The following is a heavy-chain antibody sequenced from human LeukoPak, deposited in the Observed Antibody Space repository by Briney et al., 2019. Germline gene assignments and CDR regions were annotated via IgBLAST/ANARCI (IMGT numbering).Heavy chain of an antibody. J-gene: IGHJ4*02. D-gene: IGHD5-18*01. CDR1: GGSISSYY. CDR2: IYYSGST. CDR3: ARGLVDTAMVDY. V-gene: IGHV4-59*08. Sequence: PSETLSLTCTVSGGSISSYYWSWIRQPPGKGLEWIGYIYYSGSTNYNPSLESRVTISVDTSKNQFSLKLSSVTAADTAVYYCARGLVDTAMVDYWGQGTLVTVSS.